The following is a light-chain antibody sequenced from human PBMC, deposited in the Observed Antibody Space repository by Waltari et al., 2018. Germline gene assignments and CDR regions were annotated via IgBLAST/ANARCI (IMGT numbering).Light chain of an antibody. V-gene: IGLV2-18*02. CDR2: EVS. J-gene: IGLJ2*01. Sequence: QSALTQPPSVSGSPGQPVPISCTGTSRDVGSYNRVSWYQQPPGTAPNLMIYEVSNRPSGVPDRFSGSKSGNTASLTISGLQAEDEADYYCSSYTSSSMVVFGGGTKLTVL. CDR1: SRDVGSYNR. CDR3: SSYTSSSMVV.